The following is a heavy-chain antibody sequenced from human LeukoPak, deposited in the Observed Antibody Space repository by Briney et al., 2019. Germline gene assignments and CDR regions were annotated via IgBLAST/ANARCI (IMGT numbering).Heavy chain of an antibody. J-gene: IGHJ4*02. V-gene: IGHV3-64*01. Sequence: GGSLRLSCAASGFTFSSYAMHWVRQSPGKGLEYVSGISSDGGSTYYANSVKGRFTISRDNSKNTLYLQMGSLRTEDMAVYYCARDLLGDGYLGYWGQGTLVTVSS. D-gene: IGHD5-24*01. CDR2: ISSDGGST. CDR1: GFTFSSYA. CDR3: ARDLLGDGYLGY.